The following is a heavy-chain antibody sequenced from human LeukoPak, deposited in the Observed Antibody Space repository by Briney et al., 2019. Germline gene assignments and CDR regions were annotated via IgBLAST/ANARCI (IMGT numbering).Heavy chain of an antibody. Sequence: SETLSLTCAVYGGSFSGYYWSWIRQPPGKGLEWIGEINHSGSTNYNPSLKSRVTISVDTSKNQFSLKLSSVTAADTAVYCCARGRAGATTFRTSVGRSSYYYYMDVWGKGTTVTVSS. CDR3: ARGRAGATTFRTSVGRSSYYYYMDV. CDR2: INHSGST. CDR1: GGSFSGYY. D-gene: IGHD1-26*01. V-gene: IGHV4-34*01. J-gene: IGHJ6*03.